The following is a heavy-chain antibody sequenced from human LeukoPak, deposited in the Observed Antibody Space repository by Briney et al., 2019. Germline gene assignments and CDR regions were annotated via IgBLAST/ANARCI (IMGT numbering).Heavy chain of an antibody. D-gene: IGHD6-13*01. CDR2: INGDGSST. V-gene: IGHV3-74*01. Sequence: GGSLRLSCAASGFTFSTYWMHWVRQAPGKGLVWVSRINGDGSSTIYADSVKGRFTNSRDTAKNTLYLQMNSLRAEDTAMYYCTRSSSFDYWGQGTLVTVSS. CDR1: GFTFSTYW. CDR3: TRSSSFDY. J-gene: IGHJ4*02.